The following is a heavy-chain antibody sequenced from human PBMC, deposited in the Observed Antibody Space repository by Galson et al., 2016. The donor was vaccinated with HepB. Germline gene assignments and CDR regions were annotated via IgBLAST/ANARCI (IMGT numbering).Heavy chain of an antibody. CDR3: AKAGYSGYDDYYYGLDV. V-gene: IGHV3-23*01. J-gene: IGHJ6*02. CDR1: GLTFSNFA. D-gene: IGHD5-12*01. Sequence: SLRLSCAASGLTFSNFAMSWVRQAPGKGLEWVSAISGGGYNTYYADSVKGRFTISRDNSNNTLYLQMRSLRVEDTAVYYCAKAGYSGYDDYYYGLDVWGQGTTVTVSS. CDR2: ISGGGYNT.